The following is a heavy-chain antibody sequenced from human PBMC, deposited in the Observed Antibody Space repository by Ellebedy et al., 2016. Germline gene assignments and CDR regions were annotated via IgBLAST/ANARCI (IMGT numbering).Heavy chain of an antibody. V-gene: IGHV3-33*08. J-gene: IGHJ6*02. CDR1: GFTFDSYG. D-gene: IGHD2-2*01. CDR3: ARDSCSSISCFPPYYYYGMDV. CDR2: IWYDGSNK. Sequence: GESLKISCAASGFTFDSYGMHWVRQAPGKGLEWVAVIWYDGSNKYYADSVKGRFTMSRDNAKNSLYLQMNSLRAEDTAVYYCARDSCSSISCFPPYYYYGMDVWGQGTTVTVSS.